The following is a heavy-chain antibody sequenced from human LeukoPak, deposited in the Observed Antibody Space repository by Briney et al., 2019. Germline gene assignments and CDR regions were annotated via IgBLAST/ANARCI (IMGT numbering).Heavy chain of an antibody. CDR1: GGTFSSYA. V-gene: IGHV1-69*05. CDR3: ARDRGSGWYWFDY. Sequence: SVKVSCKASGGTFSSYAISWVRQAPGQGLEWMGRIIPIFGTANYAQKFQGRVTITTDESTSTAYKELSSLRSEDTAVYYCARDRGSGWYWFDYWGQGTLVTVSS. CDR2: IIPIFGTA. D-gene: IGHD6-19*01. J-gene: IGHJ4*02.